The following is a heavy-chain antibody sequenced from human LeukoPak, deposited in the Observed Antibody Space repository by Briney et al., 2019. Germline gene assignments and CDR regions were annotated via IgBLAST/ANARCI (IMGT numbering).Heavy chain of an antibody. CDR3: ARVGYSYGPSVAY. CDR2: ISYDGSNK. CDR1: GFTFSSYA. V-gene: IGHV3-30-3*01. J-gene: IGHJ4*02. D-gene: IGHD5-18*01. Sequence: GGSLRLSCAASGFTFSSYAMHWVRQAPGKGLEWVAVISYDGSNKYYADSVKGRFTISRDNSKNTLYLQMNSLRAEDTAVYYCARVGYSYGPSVAYWGQGTLVTVSS.